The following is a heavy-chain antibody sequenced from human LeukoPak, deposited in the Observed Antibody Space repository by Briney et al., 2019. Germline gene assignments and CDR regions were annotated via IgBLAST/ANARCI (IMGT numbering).Heavy chain of an antibody. CDR3: AKKQTTTVTTFDY. D-gene: IGHD4-17*01. Sequence: GGSLRLSCAASGFTFANFAMSWVRQAPGKGLEWVSDISDRGGIKNYADSVKGRFTISRDNSNNTLYLQMNSLRAEDTAVYFCAKKQTTTVTTFDYWGQGTLVTVSS. CDR2: ISDRGGIK. CDR1: GFTFANFA. J-gene: IGHJ4*02. V-gene: IGHV3-23*01.